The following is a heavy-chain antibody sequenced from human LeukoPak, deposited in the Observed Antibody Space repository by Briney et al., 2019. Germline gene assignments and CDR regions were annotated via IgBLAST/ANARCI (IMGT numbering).Heavy chain of an antibody. CDR1: GFTFSDYA. J-gene: IGHJ4*02. V-gene: IGHV3-48*02. CDR3: ARGGVVVITNSFDY. D-gene: IGHD3-22*01. Sequence: GGSLRPSCAASGFTFSDYAVNWVRQAPGKGLEWVSHISKGGTRMYFADSVKGRFTISRDNAKNSVSLQMISLRNEDTAVYYCARGGVVVITNSFDYWGQGTLVTVSS. CDR2: ISKGGTRM.